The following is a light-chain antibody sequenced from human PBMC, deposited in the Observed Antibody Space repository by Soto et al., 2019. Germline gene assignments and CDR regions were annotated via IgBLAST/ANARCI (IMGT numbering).Light chain of an antibody. J-gene: IGLJ3*02. CDR3: QSYDNRLSGWV. CDR2: GTS. V-gene: IGLV1-40*01. CDR1: SSNIGAHYD. Sequence: QSVLTQPPSVSGAAGQRVTISCTGSSSNIGAHYDVHWYQQLPGTAPKLLIYGTSNRPSGVPDRFSGSKSGTSASLAITGLQAEDEADYYCQSYDNRLSGWVFGGGTKVTVL.